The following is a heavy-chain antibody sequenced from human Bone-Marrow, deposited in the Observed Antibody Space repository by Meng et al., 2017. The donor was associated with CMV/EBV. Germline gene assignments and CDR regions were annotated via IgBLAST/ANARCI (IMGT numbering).Heavy chain of an antibody. CDR1: GFTFDDYA. J-gene: IGHJ3*02. CDR2: ISWNSGSI. Sequence: SLKISCAASGFTFDDYAMHWVRQAPGKGLEWVSGISWNSGSIGYADSVKGRFTISRDNSKNTLYLQMNSLRAEDTAVYYCAKDLLSGSYPENAFDIWGQGTMVTVSS. V-gene: IGHV3-9*01. CDR3: AKDLLSGSYPENAFDI. D-gene: IGHD1-26*01.